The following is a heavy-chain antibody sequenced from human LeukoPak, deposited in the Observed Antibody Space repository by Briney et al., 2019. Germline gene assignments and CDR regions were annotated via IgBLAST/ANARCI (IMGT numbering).Heavy chain of an antibody. Sequence: GRSLRLSCSASEFTFSTYAMNWVRQAPGKGLEWVAVISYDGSHKYYADSVKGRFTISRDNSKNTLYLQMDSLRAEDTAVYYCAKESTADFDYWGQGTLVTVSS. CDR2: ISYDGSHK. CDR1: EFTFSTYA. J-gene: IGHJ4*02. CDR3: AKESTADFDY. V-gene: IGHV3-30-3*01. D-gene: IGHD5/OR15-5a*01.